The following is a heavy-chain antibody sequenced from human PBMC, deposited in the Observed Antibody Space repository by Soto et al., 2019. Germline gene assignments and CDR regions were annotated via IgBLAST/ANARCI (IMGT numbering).Heavy chain of an antibody. CDR1: GGSFSGYY. CDR3: ARDKITGLFDY. D-gene: IGHD2-8*02. V-gene: IGHV4-34*01. J-gene: IGHJ4*02. Sequence: SETLSLTCAVYGGSFSGYYWTWIRQPPGTGLEWIGEINHSGRTNYNPSIKSRVTISVDTSKNQFSLKLTSVTAADTAVYYCARDKITGLFDYWGQGTQVT. CDR2: INHSGRT.